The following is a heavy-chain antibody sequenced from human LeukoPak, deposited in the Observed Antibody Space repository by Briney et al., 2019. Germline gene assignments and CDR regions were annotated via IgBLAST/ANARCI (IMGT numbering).Heavy chain of an antibody. J-gene: IGHJ4*02. V-gene: IGHV4-39*01. Sequence: SETLSLTCTVSGGSITSSSHYWGWIRQPPGKGLEWIGSIFYSGSTYYNPYLKSRVTISVDTSKTQFSLKLSSVTAADTAVYYCAKQQLVRCFDYWGQGALLIVSS. CDR2: IFYSGST. CDR1: GGSITSSSHY. D-gene: IGHD6-13*01. CDR3: AKQQLVRCFDY.